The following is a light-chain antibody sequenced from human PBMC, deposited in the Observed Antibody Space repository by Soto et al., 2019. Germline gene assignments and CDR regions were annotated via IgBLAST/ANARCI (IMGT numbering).Light chain of an antibody. CDR3: SSYTSSNPVV. J-gene: IGLJ2*01. CDR1: SSDVGGYNY. V-gene: IGLV2-14*01. Sequence: QSALTQPASVSGSPGQSITISCTGTSSDVGGYNYVSWYQQYPGKVPKLMIYDVSNRPSGVSNRFSGSKSGNTASLTISGLQAEDEADYFCSSYTSSNPVVFGGGTKLTVL. CDR2: DVS.